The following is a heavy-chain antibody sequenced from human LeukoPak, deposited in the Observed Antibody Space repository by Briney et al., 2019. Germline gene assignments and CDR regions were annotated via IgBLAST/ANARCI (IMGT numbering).Heavy chain of an antibody. D-gene: IGHD3-22*01. J-gene: IGHJ3*02. CDR1: GGSISSYY. V-gene: IGHV4-59*08. CDR2: IYYSGST. Sequence: SETLSLTCTVSGGSISSYYWSWIRQSPGKGLEWIGYIYYSGSTSYNPSLKSRVTISVDTSRNQFSLKMSSVTAADTAVYYCARKSGGITMIVWAFDIWGQGTMVTVS. CDR3: ARKSGGITMIVWAFDI.